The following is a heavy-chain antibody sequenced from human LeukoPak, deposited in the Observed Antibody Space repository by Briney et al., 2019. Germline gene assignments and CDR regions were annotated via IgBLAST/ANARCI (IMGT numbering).Heavy chain of an antibody. V-gene: IGHV1-8*01. CDR2: MSPNSGDT. J-gene: IGHJ4*02. CDR3: ARGPPNWGYDY. Sequence: ASVKVSCKASGYTFTSYDFNWVRQATGQRPEWMGWMSPNSGDTGCAQKFQDRVTMTRNTSISTAYMELSSLRSDDTAVYYCARGPPNWGYDYWGPGTLVTVSS. CDR1: GYTFTSYD. D-gene: IGHD7-27*01.